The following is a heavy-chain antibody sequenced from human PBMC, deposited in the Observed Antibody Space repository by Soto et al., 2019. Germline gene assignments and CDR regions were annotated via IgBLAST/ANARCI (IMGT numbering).Heavy chain of an antibody. Sequence: GGSLRISCAASGFTFSSYAMHWVRQAPGKGLEWVAVISYDGSNKYYADSVKGRFTISRDNSKNTLYLQMNSLRAEDTAVYYCARDSIAVAARPSYYYGMDVWGQGTTVTVSS. J-gene: IGHJ6*02. V-gene: IGHV3-30-3*01. CDR3: ARDSIAVAARPSYYYGMDV. D-gene: IGHD6-19*01. CDR2: ISYDGSNK. CDR1: GFTFSSYA.